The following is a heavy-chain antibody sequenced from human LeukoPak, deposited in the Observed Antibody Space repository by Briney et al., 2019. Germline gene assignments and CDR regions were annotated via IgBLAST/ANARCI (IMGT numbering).Heavy chain of an antibody. J-gene: IGHJ4*02. Sequence: GRSLRLSCAASGFSFSSYAMHWVRQAPGKGLEWVADLSYDGSNEHYADSVKGRFTISRDNSKNTLYLQMNSLRAEDTAVYYCASPDCSSTSCYKPGYDYWGQRTLVTVSS. D-gene: IGHD2-2*02. V-gene: IGHV3-30*01. CDR1: GFSFSSYA. CDR2: LSYDGSNE. CDR3: ASPDCSSTSCYKPGYDY.